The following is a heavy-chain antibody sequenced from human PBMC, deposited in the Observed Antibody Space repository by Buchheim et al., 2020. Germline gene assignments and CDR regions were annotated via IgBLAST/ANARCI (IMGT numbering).Heavy chain of an antibody. J-gene: IGHJ5*02. CDR2: IYYSGST. V-gene: IGHV4-61*01. Sequence: QVQLQESGPGLVKPSETLSLTCTVSGGSVSSGSYYWSWIRQPPGKGLEWIGYIYYSGSTNYSPSLKSRVTMSVDTSRNQFSLKLSSVTAADTAVYYCARDFSSGWSNWFDPWGQGTL. CDR1: GGSVSSGSYY. D-gene: IGHD6-19*01. CDR3: ARDFSSGWSNWFDP.